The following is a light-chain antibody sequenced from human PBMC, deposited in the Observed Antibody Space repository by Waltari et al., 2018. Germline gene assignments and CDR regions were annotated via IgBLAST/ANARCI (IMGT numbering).Light chain of an antibody. J-gene: IGKJ2*01. CDR2: DAS. Sequence: EIVLTQSPATLSLSPGEGATLSCRASQSISSYLAWYQQKRGPAPRLLIYDASNRATGIPARFSGSGSGTDFTLTISNVEPEDFAVYYCQQRSTWPPYTFGQGTKLEIK. CDR3: QQRSTWPPYT. V-gene: IGKV3-11*01. CDR1: QSISSY.